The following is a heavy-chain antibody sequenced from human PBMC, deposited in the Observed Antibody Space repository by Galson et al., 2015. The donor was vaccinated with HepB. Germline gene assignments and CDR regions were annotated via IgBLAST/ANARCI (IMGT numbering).Heavy chain of an antibody. V-gene: IGHV1-18*01. CDR1: GYTFTSYG. Sequence: SCKASGYTFTSYGISWVRQAPGQGLEWMGWISAYNGNTNYAQKLQGRVTMTTDTSASTAYMELRSLRSDDTAVYYCARDLNDSSGYYYNGDAFDIWGQGTMVTVSS. CDR3: ARDLNDSSGYYYNGDAFDI. D-gene: IGHD3-22*01. J-gene: IGHJ3*02. CDR2: ISAYNGNT.